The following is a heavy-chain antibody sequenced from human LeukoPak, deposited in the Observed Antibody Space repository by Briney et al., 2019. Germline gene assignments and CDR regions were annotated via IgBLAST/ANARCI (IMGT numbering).Heavy chain of an antibody. CDR2: IKQDGSEK. V-gene: IGHV3-7*01. Sequence: GSLRLSCAASGFTFSSYWMSWVRQAPGKGLEWVANIKQDGSEKYYVDSAKGRFTISRDNAKNSLYLQMNGLRAEDTAVYYCARDVATIQLWTYYFDYWGQGTLVTVSS. CDR1: GFTFSSYW. D-gene: IGHD5-18*01. CDR3: ARDVATIQLWTYYFDY. J-gene: IGHJ4*02.